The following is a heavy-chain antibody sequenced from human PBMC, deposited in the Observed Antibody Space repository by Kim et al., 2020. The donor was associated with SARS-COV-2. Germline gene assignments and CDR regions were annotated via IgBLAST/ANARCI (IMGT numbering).Heavy chain of an antibody. J-gene: IGHJ6*02. Sequence: ASVKVSCKASGYTFTSYYMHWVRQAPGQGLEWMGIINPSGGSTSYAQKFQGRVTMTRDTSTSTVYMELSSLRSEDTAVYYCARDPASGFGFEYYYYYYGMDVWGQGTTVTVSS. CDR1: GYTFTSYY. CDR3: ARDPASGFGFEYYYYYYGMDV. V-gene: IGHV1-46*01. CDR2: INPSGGST. D-gene: IGHD6-25*01.